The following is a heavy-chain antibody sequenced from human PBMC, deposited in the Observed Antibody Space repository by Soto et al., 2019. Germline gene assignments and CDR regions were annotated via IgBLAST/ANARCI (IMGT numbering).Heavy chain of an antibody. Sequence: ASVKVSCKASGGTLGSYGVSWVRQAPGQGLEWMGAIIPIFGTPNYAQKLQGRLTLIADKSTSTAYMELSSLRSEDTAVYFCATREPPDSFYYGLDVWGQGTTVTVSS. CDR3: ATREPPDSFYYGLDV. CDR1: GGTLGSYG. J-gene: IGHJ6*02. CDR2: IIPIFGTP. V-gene: IGHV1-69*06. D-gene: IGHD1-1*01.